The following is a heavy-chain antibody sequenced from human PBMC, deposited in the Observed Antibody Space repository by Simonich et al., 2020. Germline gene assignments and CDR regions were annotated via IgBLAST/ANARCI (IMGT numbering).Heavy chain of an antibody. J-gene: IGHJ6*03. D-gene: IGHD7-27*01. CDR2: IKQDGSEK. CDR3: ARDGLGTAYYYYMDV. CDR1: GFTFSSYW. Sequence: EVQLVESGGGLVQPGGSLRLSCAAYGFTFSSYWMSWVRQAPGKGREWVVNIKQDGSEKYYLDSVKGRFTIPRHNDKNSLYLQMNSLRAEDPAVYYCARDGLGTAYYYYMDVWGKGTTVTVSS. V-gene: IGHV3-7*01.